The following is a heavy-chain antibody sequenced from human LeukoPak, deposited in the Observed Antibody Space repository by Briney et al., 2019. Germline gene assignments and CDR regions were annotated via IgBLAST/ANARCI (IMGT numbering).Heavy chain of an antibody. V-gene: IGHV3-30*18. Sequence: GGSLRLSCAASGFTFSSYGMHWVRQAPGKGLEWVAVISYDGSNKYYADSVKGRFTISRDNSKNTLYLQMNSLRAEDTAVYYCSEDPGYSSRWGFDYWGQGTLVTVSS. CDR3: SEDPGYSSRWGFDY. CDR1: GFTFSSYG. J-gene: IGHJ4*02. D-gene: IGHD6-13*01. CDR2: ISYDGSNK.